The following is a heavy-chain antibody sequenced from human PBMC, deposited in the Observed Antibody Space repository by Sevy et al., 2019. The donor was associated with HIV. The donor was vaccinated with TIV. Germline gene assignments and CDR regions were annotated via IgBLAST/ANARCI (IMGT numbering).Heavy chain of an antibody. CDR3: AGAAPAYFYAMDV. V-gene: IGHV4-61*08. CDR2: HFYSRST. J-gene: IGHJ6*02. CDR1: DDSVSSGGYY. D-gene: IGHD3-10*01. Sequence: SETLSLTCSVSDDSVSSGGYYWSWIRQPPGKGLEWIGYHFYSRSTTYNPSLKSRVTISVDTSKNQFSLKLTSVTAADTAVYFCAGAAPAYFYAMDVWGQGTTVTVSS.